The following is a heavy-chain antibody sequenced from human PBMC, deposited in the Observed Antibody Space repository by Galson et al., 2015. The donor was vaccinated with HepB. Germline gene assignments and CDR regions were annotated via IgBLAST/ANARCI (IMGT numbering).Heavy chain of an antibody. CDR3: ARMRDVWGSYRLNKEKSYYYYGMDV. CDR1: GFSLSTSGMC. D-gene: IGHD3-16*02. J-gene: IGHJ6*02. Sequence: PALVKPTQTLTLTCTFSGFSLSTSGMCVSWIRQPPGKALEWLALIDWDDDKYYSTSLKTRLTISKDTSKNQVVLTMTNMDPVDTATYYCARMRDVWGSYRLNKEKSYYYYGMDVWGQGTTVTVSS. CDR2: IDWDDDK. V-gene: IGHV2-70*01.